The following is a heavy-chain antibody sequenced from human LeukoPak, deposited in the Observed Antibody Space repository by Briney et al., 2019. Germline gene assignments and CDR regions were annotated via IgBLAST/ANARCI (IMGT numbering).Heavy chain of an antibody. CDR3: ARDSSVCAFDV. V-gene: IGHV3-48*01. CDR1: GFTFSPYT. D-gene: IGHD6-6*01. CDR2: INTGSTTI. Sequence: PGGSLRLSCAASGFTFSPYTMHWFRQPPGKGLEWISYINTGSTTIYYADSVKGRFTISRDNAKNSLDLQLNSVRAEDTAVYYCARDSSVCAFDVWGQGTMVTVSS. J-gene: IGHJ3*01.